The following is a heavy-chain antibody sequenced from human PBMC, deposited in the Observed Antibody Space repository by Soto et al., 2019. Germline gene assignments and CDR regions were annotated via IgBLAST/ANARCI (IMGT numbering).Heavy chain of an antibody. D-gene: IGHD3-3*01. CDR1: GFTFSSYS. CDR2: ISSSSSYI. V-gene: IGHV3-21*01. CDR3: ATSAKDFWSGYYTGEDQYYFDY. Sequence: EVQLVESGGGLVKPGGSLRLSCAASGFTFSSYSMNWVRQAPGKGLEWVSSISSSSSYIYYADSVKGRFTISRDNAKNSLYLQMNSLRAEDTAVYYCATSAKDFWSGYYTGEDQYYFDYWGQGTLVTVSS. J-gene: IGHJ4*02.